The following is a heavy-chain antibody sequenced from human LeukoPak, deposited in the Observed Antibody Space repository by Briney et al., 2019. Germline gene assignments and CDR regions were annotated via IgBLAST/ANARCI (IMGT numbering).Heavy chain of an antibody. J-gene: IGHJ6*02. V-gene: IGHV4-59*06. CDR2: IYYSGST. D-gene: IGHD4-17*01. CDR1: GGSISSYY. CDR3: AKTHGDYVYYFFYAMDV. Sequence: SETLSLTCTVSGGSISSYYWSWIRQHPGKGLEWIGYIYYSGSTYYNPSLKSRVTVSVDTSKNQFSLKLSSVTAADTAVYYCAKTHGDYVYYFFYAMDVWGQGTTVTVSS.